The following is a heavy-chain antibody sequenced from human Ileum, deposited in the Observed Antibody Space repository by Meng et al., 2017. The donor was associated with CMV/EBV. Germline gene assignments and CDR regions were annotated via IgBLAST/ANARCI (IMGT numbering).Heavy chain of an antibody. CDR3: ARGGFYGSSAFPDY. V-gene: IGHV1-18*01. Sequence: ASVKVSCKASGYTFINYGINWVRQAPGQGLEWMGWISPYNTSANYAQNLQGRVSLTTETFTTTSYMELRSLRSDDTAVYYCARGGFYGSSAFPDYWGQGTLVTGSS. CDR1: GYTFINYG. J-gene: IGHJ4*02. D-gene: IGHD3-22*01. CDR2: ISPYNTSA.